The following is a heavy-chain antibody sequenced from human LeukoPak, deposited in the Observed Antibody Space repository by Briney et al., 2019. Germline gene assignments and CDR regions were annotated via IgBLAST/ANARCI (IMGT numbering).Heavy chain of an antibody. CDR2: IYYTGIT. J-gene: IGHJ5*02. Sequence: SETLSLTCTVPDGSITNYFWSWIRQPPGKGPERIAFIYYTGITNSNPSLKSRVTISMDTSKNQFSLNLSSVTAADTATYYCARHGRMVIMSKFSTGIDQWGQGTLVTVSS. CDR3: ARHGRMVIMSKFSTGIDQ. CDR1: DGSITNYF. V-gene: IGHV4-59*08. D-gene: IGHD3-3*01.